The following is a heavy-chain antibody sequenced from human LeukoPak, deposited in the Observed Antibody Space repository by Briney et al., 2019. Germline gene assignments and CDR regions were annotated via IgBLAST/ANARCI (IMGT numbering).Heavy chain of an antibody. Sequence: SETLSLTCAVYGGSFSGYYWSWIRQPPGKGLEWIGEINHSGSTNYNPSLKSRVTISVDTSKNQFSLKLSSVTAADTAVYYCASRLTREFDYWGQGTLVTVPS. CDR2: INHSGST. V-gene: IGHV4-34*01. CDR3: ASRLTREFDY. J-gene: IGHJ4*02. CDR1: GGSFSGYY. D-gene: IGHD3-10*01.